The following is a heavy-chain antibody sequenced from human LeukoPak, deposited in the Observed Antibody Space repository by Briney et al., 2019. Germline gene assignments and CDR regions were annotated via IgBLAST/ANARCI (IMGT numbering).Heavy chain of an antibody. V-gene: IGHV3-30*18. Sequence: PGGSLRLSCAASGFTFSSYGMHWVRQAPGKGLEWVAVISYDGSNKYYADSVKGRFTISRDNSKNTLYLQMNSLRAEDTAVYYCAKDVGRWLVLYAFDIWGQGTMVTVSS. CDR1: GFTFSSYG. CDR2: ISYDGSNK. J-gene: IGHJ3*02. D-gene: IGHD6-19*01. CDR3: AKDVGRWLVLYAFDI.